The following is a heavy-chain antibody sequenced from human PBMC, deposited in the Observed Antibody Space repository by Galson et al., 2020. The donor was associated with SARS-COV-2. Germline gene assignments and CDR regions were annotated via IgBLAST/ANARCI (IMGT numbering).Heavy chain of an antibody. CDR3: AKGENDDFPRLFDY. J-gene: IGHJ4*02. V-gene: IGHV3-23*01. CDR2: ISGSGAGT. CDR1: GFSFSNYA. Sequence: GASLRLSCAASGFSFSNYAMSWVRQAPGKGLEWVSVISGSGAGTFYGDYVKGRFAISRDNSKNTLYLQMSSLRADDTAVYYCAKGENDDFPRLFDYWGQGTVVTVSS. D-gene: IGHD4-17*01.